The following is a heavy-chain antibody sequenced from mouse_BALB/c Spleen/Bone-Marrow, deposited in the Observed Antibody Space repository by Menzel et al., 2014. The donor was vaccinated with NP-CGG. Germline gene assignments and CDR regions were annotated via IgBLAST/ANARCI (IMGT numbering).Heavy chain of an antibody. CDR3: ARKGDGNYHYYAMDY. J-gene: IGHJ4*01. CDR2: INPSTGYT. D-gene: IGHD2-1*01. CDR1: GYTFTSYW. Sequence: VKLQESGAELAEPGASVKMSFKASGYTFTSYWLYWIKQRPGQGLEWIGYINPSTGYTVFNQKFNDKVTLTADKSFNTAYMQLSSLTSEDSAVYYCARKGDGNYHYYAMDYWGQGTSVTVSS. V-gene: IGHV1-7*01.